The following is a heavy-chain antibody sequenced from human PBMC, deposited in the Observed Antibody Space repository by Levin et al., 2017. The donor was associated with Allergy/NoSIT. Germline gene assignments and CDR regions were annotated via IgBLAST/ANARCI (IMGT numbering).Heavy chain of an antibody. D-gene: IGHD6-13*01. V-gene: IGHV3-11*03. CDR2: ISSSSSYT. CDR3: TGGLGSSSPSGNFWGGYFDY. CDR1: GFTFSDYY. J-gene: IGHJ4*02. Sequence: GESLKISCAASGFTFSDYYMSWIRQAPGKGLEWVSYISSSSSYTNYADSVKGRFTISRDNAKNSLYLQMNSLRAEGTAVYYCTGGLGSSSPSGNFWGGYFDYWGQGTLVTVSS.